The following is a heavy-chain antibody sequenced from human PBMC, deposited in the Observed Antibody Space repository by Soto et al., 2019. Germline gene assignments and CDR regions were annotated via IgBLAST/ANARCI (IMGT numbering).Heavy chain of an antibody. CDR2: LCYSGST. V-gene: IGHV4-31*03. CDR3: ARGLAAAGLFGFGP. D-gene: IGHD6-13*01. Sequence: SETLSLTCTVSGGSISSDGSYWSWIRQHPGKCLEWIGCLCYSGSTYYNPSLKSRVTISVDTSKNQFSLKLSSVTAADTAVYYCARGLAAAGLFGFGPWGQGTLVTVSS. CDR1: GGSISSDGSY. J-gene: IGHJ5*02.